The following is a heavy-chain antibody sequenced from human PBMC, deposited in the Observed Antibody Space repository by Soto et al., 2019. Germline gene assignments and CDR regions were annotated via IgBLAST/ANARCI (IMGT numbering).Heavy chain of an antibody. CDR2: IYPGDSDT. CDR3: ARHFLVLYVDKAMNWFAP. CDR1: GYSFTSYW. J-gene: IGHJ5*02. V-gene: IGHV5-51*01. D-gene: IGHD5-18*01. Sequence: GESLKISCKGSGYSFTSYWIGWVRQMPGKGLEWMGIIYPGDSDTRYSPSFQGQVTISADKSISTAYLQWSSLKASDTAMYYCARHFLVLYVDKAMNWFAPSGQCTLVIVSA.